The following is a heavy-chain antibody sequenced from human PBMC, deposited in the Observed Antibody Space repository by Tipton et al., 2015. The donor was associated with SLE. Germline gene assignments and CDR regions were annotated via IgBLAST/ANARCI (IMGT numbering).Heavy chain of an antibody. CDR2: IYYTGIT. D-gene: IGHD7-27*01. Sequence: TLSLTCTVSGGSISSDGEYWTWIRQHPGQALEWIGFIYYTGITHYNPSLKSRVTISVDTSKNQFSLKLSSVTASDTAVYYCTRLNWGSTAYYFDFWGQGTLVTVSS. CDR3: TRLNWGSTAYYFDF. V-gene: IGHV4-31*03. J-gene: IGHJ4*02. CDR1: GGSISSDGEY.